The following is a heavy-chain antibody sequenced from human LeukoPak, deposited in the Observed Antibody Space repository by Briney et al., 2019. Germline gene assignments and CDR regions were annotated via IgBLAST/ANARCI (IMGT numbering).Heavy chain of an antibody. CDR1: GGSISSYY. D-gene: IGHD6-19*01. V-gene: IGHV4-59*08. CDR3: ARRVAVAGPLDY. Sequence: PSETPSLTCTVSGGSISSYYWSWIRQPPGKGLEWIGYIYYTGSTNYNPSLKSRVTISVDTSKNQFSLKLSSVTAADTAVYYCARRVAVAGPLDYWGQGTLVPVSS. J-gene: IGHJ4*02. CDR2: IYYTGST.